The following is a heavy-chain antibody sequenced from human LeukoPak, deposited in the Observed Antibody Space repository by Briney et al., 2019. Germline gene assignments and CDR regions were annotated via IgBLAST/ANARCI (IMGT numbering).Heavy chain of an antibody. Sequence: PGGSLRLSCAASGFTFSSHSMNWVRQAPGKGLDGVSYIDSGSGNIYYRDSVKGRFTISRDNAQNSLYLQMDSLRDEDTAVYYCAREDDDWGPNTLDVWGQGTVVTVSS. CDR3: AREDDDWGPNTLDV. CDR1: GFTFSSHS. CDR2: IDSGSGNI. V-gene: IGHV3-48*02. J-gene: IGHJ3*01. D-gene: IGHD7-27*01.